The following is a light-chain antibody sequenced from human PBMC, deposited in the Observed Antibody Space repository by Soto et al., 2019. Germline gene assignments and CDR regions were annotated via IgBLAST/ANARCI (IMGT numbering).Light chain of an antibody. CDR3: QQYHSTPRT. Sequence: DIVMTQSPDSPAVSLGERATISCKSSQSLLYTSNNKNYLIWYQQKPGQPPKMLIYWASTRESGVPDRFSGSGSGTDFTLTISSLQAEDVAVYYCQQYHSTPRTFGQGTKVEIK. V-gene: IGKV4-1*01. J-gene: IGKJ1*01. CDR1: QSLLYTSNNKNY. CDR2: WAS.